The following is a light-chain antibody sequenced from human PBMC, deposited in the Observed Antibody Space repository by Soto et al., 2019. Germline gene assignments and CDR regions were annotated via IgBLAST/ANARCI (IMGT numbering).Light chain of an antibody. Sequence: QSALTQPASVSESPEQSITISCTGTSSDVGASDFVSWYQQHPGKAPELIIYEISNRPSGVSSRFSGSKSGNTASLTISGLQAEDESDYYCSSYTTSHTLVFGGGTKVTVL. V-gene: IGLV2-14*01. CDR2: EIS. CDR3: SSYTTSHTLV. CDR1: SSDVGASDF. J-gene: IGLJ2*01.